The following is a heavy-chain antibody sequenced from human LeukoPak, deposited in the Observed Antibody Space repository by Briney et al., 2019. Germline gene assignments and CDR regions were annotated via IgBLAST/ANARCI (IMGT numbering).Heavy chain of an antibody. J-gene: IGHJ4*02. D-gene: IGHD6-19*01. CDR3: GGGGIAVAGWDYYFDY. CDR1: GFTVSSNY. Sequence: GGSLRLSCAASGFTVSSNYMSWVRQAPGKGLEWVSVIYSGGSTYYADSVKGRFTISRHNSKNTLYLQMNSLRAEDTAVYYCGGGGIAVAGWDYYFDYWGQGTLVTVSS. CDR2: IYSGGST. V-gene: IGHV3-53*04.